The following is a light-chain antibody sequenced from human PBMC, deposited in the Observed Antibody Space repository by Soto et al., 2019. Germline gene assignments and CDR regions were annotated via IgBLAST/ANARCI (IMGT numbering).Light chain of an antibody. J-gene: IGKJ1*01. CDR3: QQYNNWPRT. V-gene: IGKV3-15*01. Sequence: EIVMTQSPATLSVSPGERATLSCRASQSVSSNLAWYQQKPGQAPRLLIYGASTRATGIPARSSGGGSGTEFTLTISSLQSEDFAVYYCQQYNNWPRTFGQGTKVDIK. CDR2: GAS. CDR1: QSVSSN.